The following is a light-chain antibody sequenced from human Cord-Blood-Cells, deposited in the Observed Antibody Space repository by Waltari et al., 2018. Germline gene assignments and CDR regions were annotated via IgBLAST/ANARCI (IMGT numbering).Light chain of an antibody. Sequence: QSALTRPRSVSGSPGQSVTISCTGTSSDVGGYNYVSWYQQHPGKAPKLMIYDVSKRPSGVPVRFSGSKSGNTASLTISGLQAEDEADYYCCSYAGSYTLVFGTGTKVTVL. CDR2: DVS. CDR3: CSYAGSYTLV. CDR1: SSDVGGYNY. V-gene: IGLV2-11*01. J-gene: IGLJ1*01.